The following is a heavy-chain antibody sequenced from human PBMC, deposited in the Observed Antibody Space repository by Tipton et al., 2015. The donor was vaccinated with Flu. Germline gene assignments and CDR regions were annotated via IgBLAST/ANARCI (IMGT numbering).Heavy chain of an antibody. CDR2: ISGRGNVV. V-gene: IGHV3-11*01. Sequence: SLRLSCAASGFTFSDYYMNWIRQSPGKGLEWVSFISGRGNVVSYVDSVKGRFTISRDNTKNSLYLQINNLRSEDTAVYYCARDGANWWFDYWGQGTLVTVSS. D-gene: IGHD2-15*01. CDR1: GFTFSDYY. J-gene: IGHJ4*02. CDR3: ARDGANWWFDY.